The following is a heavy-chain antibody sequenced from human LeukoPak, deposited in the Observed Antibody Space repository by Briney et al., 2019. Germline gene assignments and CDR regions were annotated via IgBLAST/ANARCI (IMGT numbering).Heavy chain of an antibody. CDR1: GFTVSSNS. Sequence: GGSLRLSCTVSGFTVSSNSMSWVRQAPGKGLEWVSFIYSDNTHYSDSVKGRFTISRDNSKNTLYLQMSSLRAEDTAVYYCARAPIRSMVRGVIFDYWGQGTLVTVSS. V-gene: IGHV3-53*01. J-gene: IGHJ4*02. CDR2: IYSDNT. D-gene: IGHD3-10*01. CDR3: ARAPIRSMVRGVIFDY.